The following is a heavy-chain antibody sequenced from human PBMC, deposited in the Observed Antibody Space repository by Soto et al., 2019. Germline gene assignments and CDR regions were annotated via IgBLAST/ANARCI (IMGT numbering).Heavy chain of an antibody. CDR3: TTDSKGAAAGTVDY. D-gene: IGHD6-13*01. CDR1: GFTFSNAW. V-gene: IGHV3-15*01. Sequence: GGSLRLSCAASGFTFSNAWMSWVRQAPGKGLEWVGRIKSKTDGGTTDYAAPVKGRFTISRDDSKNTLYLQMNRLKTEDTAVYYCTTDSKGAAAGTVDYWGQGTLVTVSS. CDR2: IKSKTDGGTT. J-gene: IGHJ4*02.